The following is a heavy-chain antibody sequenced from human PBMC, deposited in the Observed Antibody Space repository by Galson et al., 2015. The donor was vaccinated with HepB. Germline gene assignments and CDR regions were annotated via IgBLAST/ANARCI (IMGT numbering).Heavy chain of an antibody. Sequence: SVKVSCKASGGSFSHYGVGWVRQAPGQGLEWMGRIIPIFATTDYAQKFQGRVTFTADESTSTVYMSLTSLTLEDTAVYYCAGIDHYSVWFTFDFWGQGTLVTVSS. CDR1: GGSFSHYG. CDR2: IIPIFATT. V-gene: IGHV1-69*13. CDR3: AGIDHYSVWFTFDF. J-gene: IGHJ4*02. D-gene: IGHD5/OR15-5a*01.